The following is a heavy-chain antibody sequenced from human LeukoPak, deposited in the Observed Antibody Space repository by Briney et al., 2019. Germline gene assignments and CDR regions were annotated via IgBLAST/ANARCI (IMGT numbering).Heavy chain of an antibody. J-gene: IGHJ4*02. CDR3: ARAEEDYDFWSGYYHPGYFDY. CDR2: ISAYNGNT. V-gene: IGHV1-18*01. CDR1: GYTFTSYG. Sequence: GASVKVSCKASGYTFTSYGISWVRQAPGQGLEWMGWISAYNGNTNYAQKLQGRVTMTTDTSTSTAYMELRSLRSDDTAVYYCARAEEDYDFWSGYYHPGYFDYWGQGTLVTVSS. D-gene: IGHD3-3*01.